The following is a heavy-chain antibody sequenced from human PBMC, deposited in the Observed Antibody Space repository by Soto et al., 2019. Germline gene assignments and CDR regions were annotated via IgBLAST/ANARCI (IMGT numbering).Heavy chain of an antibody. CDR2: INHSGST. D-gene: IGHD3-22*01. Sequence: SETLSLTCAVYGGSFSGYYWSWIRQPPGKGLEWIGEINHSGSTNYNPSLKSRVTISVDTSKNQFSLKLSSVTAADTAVYYCARVAKYDSSGYHLKYFDYWGQGTLVTVSS. CDR3: ARVAKYDSSGYHLKYFDY. V-gene: IGHV4-34*01. J-gene: IGHJ4*02. CDR1: GGSFSGYY.